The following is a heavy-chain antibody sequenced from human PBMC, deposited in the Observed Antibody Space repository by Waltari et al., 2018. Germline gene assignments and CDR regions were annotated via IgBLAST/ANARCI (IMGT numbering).Heavy chain of an antibody. CDR1: GYSINDGYH. Sequence: QVQLQESGPGLVKPSGTLSLTFAVSGYSINDGYHWGWIRQPPGKGLECIGSIYHTGRAYYNASLKSRITISVDTSKNQFSLRLSSVTAADTAVYYCARVLPGSDHGYFDYWGQGILVTVSS. CDR2: IYHTGRA. CDR3: ARVLPGSDHGYFDY. J-gene: IGHJ4*02. D-gene: IGHD2-21*02. V-gene: IGHV4-38-2*01.